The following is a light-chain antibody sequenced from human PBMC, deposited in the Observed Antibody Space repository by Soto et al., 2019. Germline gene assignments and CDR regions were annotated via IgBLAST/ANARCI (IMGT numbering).Light chain of an antibody. J-gene: IGKJ1*01. CDR1: QIVSSN. CDR3: QQYHIWPPWT. V-gene: IGKV3-15*01. Sequence: EIVMTQSPATLSVSPGERATLSCRASQIVSSNLAWYQQKPGQAPRLLIYGVSTRATGIPARFSGSGSGTEFTLIISSLQSEDSAVYYCQQYHIWPPWTSGQGTKVDIK. CDR2: GVS.